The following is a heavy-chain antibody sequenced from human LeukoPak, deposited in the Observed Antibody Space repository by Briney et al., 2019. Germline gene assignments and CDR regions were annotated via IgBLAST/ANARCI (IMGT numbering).Heavy chain of an antibody. CDR2: IIPIFGTA. J-gene: IGHJ3*02. CDR1: GGTFSNYA. V-gene: IGHV1-69*05. D-gene: IGHD3-3*01. CDR3: AREGRFLEWFYAFDI. Sequence: ASVKVSCKASGGTFSNYAISWVRQAPGQGLEWMGGIIPIFGTANYAQKLQGRVTMTTDTSTSTAYMELRSLRSDDTAVYYCAREGRFLEWFYAFDIWGQGTMVTVSS.